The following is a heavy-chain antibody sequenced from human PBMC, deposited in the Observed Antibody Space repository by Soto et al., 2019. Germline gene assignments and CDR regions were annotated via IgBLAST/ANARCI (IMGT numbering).Heavy chain of an antibody. CDR3: ARQEYGDYVFLDY. CDR1: GVSISNDVYY. V-gene: IGHV4-31*03. CDR2: IYYTGST. Sequence: SETLSLTCTVSGVSISNDVYYWTWIRQYPGKGLEWVGYIYYTGSTYYNPSLTSRVMMSVDTSKNQFSLKLSSVTAADTAVYYCARQEYGDYVFLDYWGQGTLGTV. D-gene: IGHD4-17*01. J-gene: IGHJ4*02.